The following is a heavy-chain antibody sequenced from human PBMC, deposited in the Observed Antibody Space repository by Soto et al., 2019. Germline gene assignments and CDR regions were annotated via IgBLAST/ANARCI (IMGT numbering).Heavy chain of an antibody. V-gene: IGHV1-3*01. J-gene: IGHJ6*03. CDR3: ARAVTDYYYYYYMDV. Sequence: ASVKVSCKASGYTFTIYAMHWVLQAPGQRLEWMGWINAGNGNTKYSQKFQGRVTITRDTSASTAYMELSSLRSEDTAVYYCARAVTDYYYYYYMDVWGKGTTVTVSS. CDR1: GYTFTIYA. D-gene: IGHD4-4*01. CDR2: INAGNGNT.